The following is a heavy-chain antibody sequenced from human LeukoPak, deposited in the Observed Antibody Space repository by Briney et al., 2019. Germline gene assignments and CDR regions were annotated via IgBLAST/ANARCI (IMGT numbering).Heavy chain of an antibody. D-gene: IGHD3-22*01. J-gene: IGHJ5*02. CDR3: ARDYYDSSGLNWFDP. CDR1: GGSISSGSYD. Sequence: SQTLSLTCTVSGGSISSGSYDWSWIRQPAGKGLELIGRIYTSGSTNYNPSLKRRVTISVDTSKNQFSLNLSSVTAADTAVYYCARDYYDSSGLNWFDPWGQGPLVTVSS. V-gene: IGHV4-61*02. CDR2: IYTSGST.